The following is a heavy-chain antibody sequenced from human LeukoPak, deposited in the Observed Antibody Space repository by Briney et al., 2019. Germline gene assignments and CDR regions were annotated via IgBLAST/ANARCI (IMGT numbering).Heavy chain of an antibody. Sequence: GGSLRLSCAASGFTFSSYWMHWVRQAPGKGLVWVSRINSDGSSRSYADSAKGRFTISRDNAKSTLYLQMNSLRAEDTAVYYCARPYSSGWSGKGMDVWGQGTTVTVSS. D-gene: IGHD6-19*01. V-gene: IGHV3-74*01. CDR1: GFTFSSYW. CDR2: INSDGSSR. CDR3: ARPYSSGWSGKGMDV. J-gene: IGHJ6*01.